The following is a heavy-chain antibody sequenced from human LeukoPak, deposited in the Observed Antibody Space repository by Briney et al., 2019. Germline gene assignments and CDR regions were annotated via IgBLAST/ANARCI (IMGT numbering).Heavy chain of an antibody. V-gene: IGHV4-4*07. CDR2: IYISGST. J-gene: IGHJ4*02. CDR1: GGYISSDY. CDR3: ARARGRYIDFLDY. Sequence: SETLSLTCTVSGGYISSDYWSWIRQPAGKGLEWIGRIYISGSTNYNPSLKSRVTISVDTSKNQFSLRLSSVTAADTAVYYCARARGRYIDFLDYWGQGTLITVSS. D-gene: IGHD3-9*01.